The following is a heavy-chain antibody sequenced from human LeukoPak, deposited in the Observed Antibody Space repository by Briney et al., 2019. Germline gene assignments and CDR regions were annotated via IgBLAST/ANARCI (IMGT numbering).Heavy chain of an antibody. J-gene: IGHJ4*02. V-gene: IGHV3-30*18. CDR1: GFTFNSFG. CDR2: ISYDGSNK. D-gene: IGHD5-18*01. CDR3: AKQGTAMVRAYFDY. Sequence: GSLRLSFSTSGFTFNSFGIHWVRQAPGKGLEGGAVISYDGSNKYYADSVKGRFTISRDNSKNRLYLQMNSLRAEDTAVYYCAKQGTAMVRAYFDYWGQGTLVTVSS.